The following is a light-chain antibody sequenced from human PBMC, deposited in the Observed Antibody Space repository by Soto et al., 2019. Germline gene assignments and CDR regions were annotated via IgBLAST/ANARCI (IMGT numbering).Light chain of an antibody. CDR2: GAS. Sequence: EIVLTQSPGTLSLSPGERATLSCRASQSVSSSYLAWYQQKPGQAPRLLIYGASSRATGIPDRFSGSGSGTDFTLTISSLEPEYFAVYYCQQYGSSPVTFGPGTKVAIK. CDR1: QSVSSSY. CDR3: QQYGSSPVT. J-gene: IGKJ3*01. V-gene: IGKV3-20*01.